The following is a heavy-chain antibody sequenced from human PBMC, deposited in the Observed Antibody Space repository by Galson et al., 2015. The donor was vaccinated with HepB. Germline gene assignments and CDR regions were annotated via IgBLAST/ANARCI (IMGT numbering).Heavy chain of an antibody. CDR1: GYTFTDYH. V-gene: IGHV1-2*06. D-gene: IGHD3-3*01. CDR2: INPNSGGT. J-gene: IGHJ4*02. Sequence: SVKVSCKASGYTFTDYHIHWVRQAPGQGLEWMGRINPNSGGTNYAQKFQGRVTMTRDTSITTAYLELSRLTSDDTAVYYCARGDYYDFWTGYSLGGGYFDYWGQGTLVTVSS. CDR3: ARGDYYDFWTGYSLGGGYFDY.